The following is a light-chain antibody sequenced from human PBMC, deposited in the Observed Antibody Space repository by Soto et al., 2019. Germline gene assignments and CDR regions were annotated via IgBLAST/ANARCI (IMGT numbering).Light chain of an antibody. CDR1: QSISRF. J-gene: IGKJ5*01. CDR3: QQSYSPPPVT. V-gene: IGKV1-39*01. Sequence: DIQMTQAPSSLSASVGDRVTISCRASQSISRFLNWYQQKPGKAPKLLIYAASSLQSGVPSRFSGSGSGTAFTLTISSLQPADFATYYCQQSYSPPPVTFGQGTRLEI. CDR2: AAS.